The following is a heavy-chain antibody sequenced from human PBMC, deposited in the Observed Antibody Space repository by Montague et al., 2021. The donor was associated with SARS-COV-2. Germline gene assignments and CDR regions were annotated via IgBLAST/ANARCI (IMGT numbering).Heavy chain of an antibody. J-gene: IGHJ3*02. D-gene: IGHD3-10*01. CDR3: ARRPGTFGAAFDI. CDR1: GGSISSDSFY. CDR2: IYHSGGT. Sequence: SETLSLTCTVSGGSISSDSFYWGWLRQPPGRGLEWIGLIYHSGGTYNGPSLKRRFSISVDTSKNQFSLKVTSVTAADTAVYYCARRPGTFGAAFDIWGLGTMVTVSS. V-gene: IGHV4-39*01.